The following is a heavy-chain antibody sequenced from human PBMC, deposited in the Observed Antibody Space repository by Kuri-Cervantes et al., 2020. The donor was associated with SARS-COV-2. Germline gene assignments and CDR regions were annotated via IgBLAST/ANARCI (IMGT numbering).Heavy chain of an antibody. D-gene: IGHD2-2*01. CDR3: SAQLLFAFDY. J-gene: IGHJ4*02. V-gene: IGHV3-30*03. CDR1: GFTFSSYG. CDR2: ISYDTKNK. Sequence: GGSLRLSCAASGFTFSSYGMYWVRQAPGKGLEWVAVISYDTKNKYYADSVKGRFTVSRDDSKNTLYLQMNSLRAEDTAVYYCSAQLLFAFDYWGQGTLVTVSS.